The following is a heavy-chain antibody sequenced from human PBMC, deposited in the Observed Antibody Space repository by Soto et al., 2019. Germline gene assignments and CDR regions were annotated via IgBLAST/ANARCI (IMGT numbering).Heavy chain of an antibody. J-gene: IGHJ6*02. Sequence: SVKVSCKASGGTFSSYAISWVRQAPGQGLEWMGGVIPIFGTANYAQKFQGRVTITADESTSTAYMELSSLRSEDTAVYYCASSPYYDFWSGYYKHGMDVWGQGTTVTVSS. CDR1: GGTFSSYA. D-gene: IGHD3-3*01. CDR3: ASSPYYDFWSGYYKHGMDV. CDR2: VIPIFGTA. V-gene: IGHV1-69*13.